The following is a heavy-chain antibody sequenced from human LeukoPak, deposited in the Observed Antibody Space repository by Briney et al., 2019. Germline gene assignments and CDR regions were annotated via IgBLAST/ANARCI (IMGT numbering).Heavy chain of an antibody. J-gene: IGHJ4*02. V-gene: IGHV3-48*01. Sequence: GGSLRLSCAASGFTFSSYAMSWVRQAPGKGLEWVSYISSSSSTIYYADSVKGRFTISRDNAKNSLYLQMNSLRAEDTAVYYCARVIDMMELDYWGQGTLVTVSS. CDR3: ARVIDMMELDY. CDR2: ISSSSSTI. CDR1: GFTFSSYA. D-gene: IGHD3-16*01.